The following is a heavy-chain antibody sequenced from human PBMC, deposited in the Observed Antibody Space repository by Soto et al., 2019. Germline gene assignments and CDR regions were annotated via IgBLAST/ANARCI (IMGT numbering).Heavy chain of an antibody. CDR1: GYTFIGYY. Sequence: ASVKVSCKTSGYTFIGYYMHWVRQAPGQGLEWMGWMNPRSGDTNYAQKFQGRVTMTRDASFTTAYMELRRLRSDDTAVYFCGRDAVGATRLGWFDPWGQGTLVTVAS. CDR2: MNPRSGDT. CDR3: GRDAVGATRLGWFDP. J-gene: IGHJ5*02. V-gene: IGHV1-2*02. D-gene: IGHD1-26*01.